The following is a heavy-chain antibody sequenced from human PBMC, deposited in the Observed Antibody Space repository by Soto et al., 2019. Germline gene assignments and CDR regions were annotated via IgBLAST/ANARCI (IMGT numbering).Heavy chain of an antibody. V-gene: IGHV4-59*01. J-gene: IGHJ4*02. CDR3: ARGPGASGTYHYFFDY. CDR2: IYYTGST. CDR1: GGSLSSYW. D-gene: IGHD3-10*01. Sequence: SETLSLTCTVSGGSLSSYWWGWIRQPPGKGLEWIGYIYYTGSTNYNPTLKSRVTISLDASKNQFSLNLNSATAADTAVYYCARGPGASGTYHYFFDYWGPGTLVTVSS.